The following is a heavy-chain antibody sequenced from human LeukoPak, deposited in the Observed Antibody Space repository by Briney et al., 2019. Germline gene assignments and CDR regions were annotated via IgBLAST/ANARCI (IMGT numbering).Heavy chain of an antibody. CDR1: GFTFISYG. CDR2: IRYDGSNK. CDR3: AKDASRYCSGGSCYSAGY. J-gene: IGHJ4*03. Sequence: GGSLRLSCAASGFTFISYGMHWVRQAPGKGLEWVAFIRYDGSNKYYADSVKGRFTISRDNSKNTLYLQMNSLRAEDTAVYYCAKDASRYCSGGSCYSAGYWGEGTLVTVSS. D-gene: IGHD2-15*01. V-gene: IGHV3-30*02.